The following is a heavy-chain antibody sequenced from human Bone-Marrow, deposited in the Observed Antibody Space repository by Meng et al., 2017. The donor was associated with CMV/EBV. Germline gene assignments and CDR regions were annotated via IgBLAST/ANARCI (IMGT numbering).Heavy chain of an antibody. D-gene: IGHD5-12*01. CDR2: ISYDGSNK. J-gene: IGHJ4*02. Sequence: GGSLRLSCAASGFTFSSYALHWVRQAPGKGLEWVALISYDGSNKYYADSVKGRFTISRDNSKNTLYLQMNSLRAEDTAVYYCAREEAVATDYWGQGTLVTVSS. CDR1: GFTFSSYA. V-gene: IGHV3-30*04. CDR3: AREEAVATDY.